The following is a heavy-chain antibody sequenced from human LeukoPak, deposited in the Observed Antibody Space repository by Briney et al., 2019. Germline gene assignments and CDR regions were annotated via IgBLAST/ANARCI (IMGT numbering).Heavy chain of an antibody. D-gene: IGHD6-13*01. CDR2: IHNSGST. CDR1: GASISTGSSY. V-gene: IGHV4-61*02. Sequence: SQTLSLTCTVSGASISTGSSYWSWIRQPAGEGLEWIGRIHNSGSTNYNPSLNSRVTISVDTSKNQVSLKLTSVTAADTAVYYCARETKQQLIYYYYYMDVWGKGTTVTVSS. J-gene: IGHJ6*03. CDR3: ARETKQQLIYYYYYMDV.